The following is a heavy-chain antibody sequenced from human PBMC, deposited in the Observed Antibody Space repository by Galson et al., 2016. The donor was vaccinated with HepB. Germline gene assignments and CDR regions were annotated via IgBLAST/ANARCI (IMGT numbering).Heavy chain of an antibody. CDR2: IKQDGSEQ. CDR3: ANQGGGGRSCADYLHN. Sequence: SLRLSCADSGITFTNYWMSWVRQAPGKRLEWVANIKQDGSEQYYADSVKGRFTISRDNAKNSLFLQMSNVRADDTAVYYCANQGGGGRSCADYLHNWGQGTLVTASS. V-gene: IGHV3-7*03. CDR1: GITFTNYW. D-gene: IGHD3-16*01. J-gene: IGHJ4*02.